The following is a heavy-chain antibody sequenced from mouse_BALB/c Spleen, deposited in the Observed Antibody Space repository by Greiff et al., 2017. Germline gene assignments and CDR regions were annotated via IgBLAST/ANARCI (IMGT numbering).Heavy chain of an antibody. V-gene: IGHV3-6*02. Sequence: EVKLLESGPALVKPSQSLSLTCSVTGYSITSGYYWNWIRQFPGNKLEWMGYISYDGSNNYNPSLKNRISITRDTSKNQFFLKLNSVTTEDTATYYCTRGDYWGQGTSVTVSS. CDR2: ISYDGSN. CDR3: TRGDY. CDR1: GYSITSGYY. J-gene: IGHJ4*01.